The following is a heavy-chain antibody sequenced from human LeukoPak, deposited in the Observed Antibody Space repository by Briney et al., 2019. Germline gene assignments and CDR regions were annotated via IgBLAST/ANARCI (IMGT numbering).Heavy chain of an antibody. J-gene: IGHJ6*02. D-gene: IGHD2-2*01. CDR1: GGSISSYY. CDR3: ARDRSYCSSTSCYAYGMDV. CDR2: IYYSGST. V-gene: IGHV4-59*01. Sequence: SSETLSLTCTVSGGSISSYYWSWIRQPPGKGLEWIGYIYYSGSTNYNPSLKSRVAISVDTSKNQFSLKLSSVTAADTAVYYCARDRSYCSSTSCYAYGMDVWGQGTTVTVSS.